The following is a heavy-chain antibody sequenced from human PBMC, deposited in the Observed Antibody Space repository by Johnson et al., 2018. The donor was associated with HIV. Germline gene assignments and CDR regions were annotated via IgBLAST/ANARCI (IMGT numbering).Heavy chain of an antibody. Sequence: QVQLVESGGGLVKPGRSLRLSCAASGFTFSSYAMPWVRQAPGKGLEWVAVISYDGSNNYYADSVKGRFTISRDNSKNTLYLQMNSLRAEDTAVYYCARERGRIAADAFDIWGQGTMVTVSS. CDR1: GFTFSSYA. V-gene: IGHV3-30*04. CDR2: ISYDGSNN. D-gene: IGHD6-13*01. CDR3: ARERGRIAADAFDI. J-gene: IGHJ3*02.